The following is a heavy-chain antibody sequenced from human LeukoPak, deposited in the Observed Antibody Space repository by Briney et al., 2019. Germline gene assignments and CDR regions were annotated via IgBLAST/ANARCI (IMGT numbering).Heavy chain of an antibody. CDR2: ISSSSSYI. CDR1: GFTFSSYS. Sequence: GRSLRLSCAASGFTFSSYSMNWVRQAPGKGLEWVSSISSSSSYIYYADSVKGRFTISRDNAKNSLYLQMNSLRAEDTAVYYCARNSRDAFDIWGQGTMVTVSS. V-gene: IGHV3-21*01. D-gene: IGHD4-23*01. CDR3: ARNSRDAFDI. J-gene: IGHJ3*02.